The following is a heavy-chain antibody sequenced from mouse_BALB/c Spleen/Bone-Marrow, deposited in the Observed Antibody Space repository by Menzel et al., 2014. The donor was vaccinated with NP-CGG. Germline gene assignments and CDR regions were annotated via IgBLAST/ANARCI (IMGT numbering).Heavy chain of an antibody. D-gene: IGHD2-3*01. CDR2: IDPSDSET. V-gene: IGHV1-74*01. Sequence: VQLQQSGAELVKPGAPVKLSCKASGYTFTSYWMNWVKQRPGRGLEWIGRIDPSDSETNYNQKFKDKATLTVDKSSSTAYIQLSSLTSEDSAVYCCARALGDGYYYAMDYWGQGTSVTVSS. CDR1: GYTFTSYW. CDR3: ARALGDGYYYAMDY. J-gene: IGHJ4*01.